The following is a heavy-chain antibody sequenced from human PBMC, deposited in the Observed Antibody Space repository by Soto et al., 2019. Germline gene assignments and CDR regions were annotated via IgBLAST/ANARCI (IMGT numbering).Heavy chain of an antibody. CDR1: GFTFGRYA. J-gene: IGHJ5*02. V-gene: IGHV3-30*04. Sequence: QVQLVESGGGVVQPGESLRLSCAASGFTFGRYAVHWVRQAPGKGLEWVAVISGDGTDKYYADAVKGRFTISRDKSKQTLSLQMISLRADEAVTYYCAGDLGFGSGEDWFDPWGQGTLVTVSS. CDR2: ISGDGTDK. D-gene: IGHD3-10*01. CDR3: AGDLGFGSGEDWFDP.